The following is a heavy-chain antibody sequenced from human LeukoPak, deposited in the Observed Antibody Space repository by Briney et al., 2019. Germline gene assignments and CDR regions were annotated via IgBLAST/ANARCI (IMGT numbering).Heavy chain of an antibody. CDR3: ARGAIFGVVIANWFDP. D-gene: IGHD3-3*01. J-gene: IGHJ5*02. V-gene: IGHV1-2*02. CDR1: GYTGTGYY. Sequence: SVKLSCKASGYTGTGYYMHWGRQAPGQGLGWMGWMNPNIGGTNYAQKFQGRVTMTRDTSISTAYMELSRLRSDDTAVYYCARGAIFGVVIANWFDPWGQGTLVTVSS. CDR2: MNPNIGGT.